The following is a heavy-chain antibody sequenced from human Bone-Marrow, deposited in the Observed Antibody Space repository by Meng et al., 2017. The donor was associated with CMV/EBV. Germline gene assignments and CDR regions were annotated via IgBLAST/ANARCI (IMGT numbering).Heavy chain of an antibody. CDR2: IYYSGST. CDR3: ASPQVYYYGMDV. J-gene: IGHJ6*02. Sequence: SETLSLTCTVSGGSISSSSYYWGWIRQPPGKGLEWIGSIYYSGSTYYNPSLKSRVTISVDTSKNQFSLKLSSVTAADTAVYYCASPQVYYYGMDVWGQGTTVTVSS. V-gene: IGHV4-39*07. CDR1: GGSISSSSYY.